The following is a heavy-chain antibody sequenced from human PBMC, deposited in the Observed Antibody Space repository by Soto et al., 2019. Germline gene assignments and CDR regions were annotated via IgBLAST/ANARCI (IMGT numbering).Heavy chain of an antibody. Sequence: GGSLRLSCTASGFTFSGYAMSWVRQAPGKGLEWVSDINSGGDNTYYADSVKGRFSISRDNSKNTVFLQMNSLRAEDTALYYCARALPAWFDPSGQGALVTVSS. J-gene: IGHJ5*02. CDR1: GFTFSGYA. V-gene: IGHV3-23*01. CDR3: ARALPAWFDP. CDR2: INSGGDNT.